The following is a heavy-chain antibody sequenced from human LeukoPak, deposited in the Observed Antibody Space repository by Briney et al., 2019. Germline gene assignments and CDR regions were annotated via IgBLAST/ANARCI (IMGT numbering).Heavy chain of an antibody. Sequence: PGGSLRLSCAASGFTFSSSAMSWVRRAPGRGLEWVSSITDSGDGTYYADSVKGRFTISRDDSKNTLYLQMNSLRAEDTAVYYCAKDSPVATRWGQGTLVTVSS. V-gene: IGHV3-23*01. J-gene: IGHJ4*02. CDR1: GFTFSSSA. D-gene: IGHD1-26*01. CDR3: AKDSPVATR. CDR2: ITDSGDGT.